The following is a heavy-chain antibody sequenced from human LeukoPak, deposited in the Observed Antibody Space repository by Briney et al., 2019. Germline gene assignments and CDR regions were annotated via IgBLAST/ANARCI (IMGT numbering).Heavy chain of an antibody. CDR2: IYHSGGS. Sequence: SGTLSLTCAVSGGSISSNNWWSWVRQPPGKGLEWSGGIYHSGGSNYNPSLTSPVTISVDKSKNQFSLRLSSVTAAATAVYYCARVMGPGRLWFRGRVLKGYYFDYWGQGTLVTVSS. V-gene: IGHV4-4*02. CDR3: ARVMGPGRLWFRGRVLKGYYFDY. J-gene: IGHJ4*02. CDR1: GGSISSNNW. D-gene: IGHD3-10*01.